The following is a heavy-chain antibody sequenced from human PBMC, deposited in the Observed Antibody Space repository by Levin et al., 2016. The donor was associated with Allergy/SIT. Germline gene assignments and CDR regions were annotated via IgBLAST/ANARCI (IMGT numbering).Heavy chain of an antibody. V-gene: IGHV3-21*01. Sequence: WIRQPPGKGLEWVSSISSSSSYIYYADSVKGRFTISRDNAKNSLYLQMNSLRAEDTAVYYCARGEEGAFDIWGQGTMVTVSS. CDR2: ISSSSSYI. J-gene: IGHJ3*02. D-gene: IGHD1-26*01. CDR3: ARGEEGAFDI.